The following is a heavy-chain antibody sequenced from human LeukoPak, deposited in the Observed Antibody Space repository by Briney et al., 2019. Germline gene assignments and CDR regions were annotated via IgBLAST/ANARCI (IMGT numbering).Heavy chain of an antibody. Sequence: GGSLRLSCAASGFTFSSYSMNWVRQAPGKGLEWVSYISSSSSTIYYADSVKGRFTISRDNAKNSLYLQMKSLRAEDTAVYYCATQPTVPVALYYYYGMDVWGQGTTVTVSS. D-gene: IGHD2-2*01. CDR1: GFTFSSYS. CDR3: ATQPTVPVALYYYYGMDV. CDR2: ISSSSSTI. J-gene: IGHJ6*02. V-gene: IGHV3-48*01.